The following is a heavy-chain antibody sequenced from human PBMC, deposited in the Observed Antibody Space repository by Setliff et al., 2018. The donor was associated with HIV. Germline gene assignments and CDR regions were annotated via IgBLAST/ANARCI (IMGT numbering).Heavy chain of an antibody. V-gene: IGHV4-38-2*01. J-gene: IGHJ4*02. Sequence: SETLSLTCAVSGYSISSGYYWGWIRQPPGKGLEWIGSIYHSGSTYYTPSLKSRITISLDTSKTQFSLRMRSVTAADTAVYYCARVFVDTAVLRVLEYYFDSWGRGTLVTVSS. CDR3: ARVFVDTAVLRVLEYYFDS. CDR1: GYSISSGYY. CDR2: IYHSGST. D-gene: IGHD5-18*01.